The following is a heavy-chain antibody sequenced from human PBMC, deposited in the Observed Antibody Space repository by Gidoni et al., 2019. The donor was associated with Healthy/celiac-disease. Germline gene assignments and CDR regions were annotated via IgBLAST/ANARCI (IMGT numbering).Heavy chain of an antibody. CDR1: GFTFSSYG. J-gene: IGHJ4*02. CDR2: IWYDGSNK. D-gene: IGHD3-22*01. V-gene: IGHV3-33*01. CDR3: ARSDSSGYYYSYFDY. Sequence: QVQPVESGGGVVQPGRSLRLPCAATGFTFSSYGMHWVRQAPGKGLEWVAVIWYDGSNKYYADSVQGRFTISRDNSKNTLYLQMNSLRAEDTAVYYCARSDSSGYYYSYFDYWGQGTLVTVSS.